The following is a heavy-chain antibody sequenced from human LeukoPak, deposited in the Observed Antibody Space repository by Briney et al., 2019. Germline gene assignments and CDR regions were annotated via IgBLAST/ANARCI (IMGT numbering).Heavy chain of an antibody. CDR1: GFTFSSYS. Sequence: GGSLTLSCAASGFTFSSYSMNWVRQAPGKGLEWVSAISSSSSYIYYADSVKGRFTISRDNAKNSLYLQMNSLRAEDTAVYYCARDVSSSWSPFFDYWGQGALVTVSS. D-gene: IGHD6-13*01. CDR3: ARDVSSSWSPFFDY. V-gene: IGHV3-21*01. CDR2: ISSSSSYI. J-gene: IGHJ4*02.